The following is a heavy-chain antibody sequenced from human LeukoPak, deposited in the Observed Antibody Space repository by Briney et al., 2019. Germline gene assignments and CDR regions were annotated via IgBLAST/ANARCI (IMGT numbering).Heavy chain of an antibody. CDR3: AKDFEDYGDYSDAFDI. Sequence: PGGSLRLSCAASGFTLSSYGMHWVRQAPGKGLEWVAFIRYDGSNKYYADSVKGRFTISRDNSKNTLYLQMNSLRAEDTAVYYCAKDFEDYGDYSDAFDIWGQGTMVTVSS. CDR1: GFTLSSYG. CDR2: IRYDGSNK. D-gene: IGHD4-17*01. J-gene: IGHJ3*02. V-gene: IGHV3-30*02.